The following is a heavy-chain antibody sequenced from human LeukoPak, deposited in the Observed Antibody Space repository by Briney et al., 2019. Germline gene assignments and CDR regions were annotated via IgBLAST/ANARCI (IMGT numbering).Heavy chain of an antibody. CDR1: GYTFTIYY. V-gene: IGHV1-46*01. Sequence: GASVKVSCTASGYTFTIYYMHWVRQAPGQGLEWMGIINPSGGSTSYAQKFQGRVTITADESTSTAYMELSSLRSEDTAVYYCARTPVAGPFDYWGQGTLVTVSS. D-gene: IGHD6-19*01. CDR2: INPSGGST. CDR3: ARTPVAGPFDY. J-gene: IGHJ4*02.